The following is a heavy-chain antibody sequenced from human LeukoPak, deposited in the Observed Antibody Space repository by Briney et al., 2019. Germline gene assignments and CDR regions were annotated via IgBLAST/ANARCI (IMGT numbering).Heavy chain of an antibody. V-gene: IGHV4-4*07. Sequence: SETLSLTCTVSGGSISSYFWTWIRQPAGKGLEWIGRIYPSGDTNYDPSLKSRITMSVDTSKNQFSLKLSSVAAADTAVYYCARDFSGGYEIGAFDIWGQGTMVTVSS. CDR3: ARDFSGGYEIGAFDI. J-gene: IGHJ3*02. D-gene: IGHD5-12*01. CDR2: IYPSGDT. CDR1: GGSISSYF.